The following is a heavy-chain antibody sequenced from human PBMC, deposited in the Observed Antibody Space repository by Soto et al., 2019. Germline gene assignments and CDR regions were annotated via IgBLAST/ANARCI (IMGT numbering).Heavy chain of an antibody. CDR2: IYTSGST. J-gene: IGHJ6*02. CDR1: GGSISSYY. V-gene: IGHV4-4*07. CDR3: ARGLYGSGSYYTVARYIYYYGMDV. D-gene: IGHD3-10*01. Sequence: SETLSLTCTVSGGSISSYYWSWIRQPAGKGLEWIGRIYTSGSTNYNPSLKSRVTMSVDTSKNQFSLKLSSVTAADTAVYYCARGLYGSGSYYTVARYIYYYGMDVWGQGTTVTVSS.